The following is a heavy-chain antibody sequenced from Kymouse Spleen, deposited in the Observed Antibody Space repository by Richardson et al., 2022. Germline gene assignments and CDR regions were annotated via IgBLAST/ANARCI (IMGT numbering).Heavy chain of an antibody. Sequence: QVQLQESGPGLVKPSETLSLTCTVSGGSVSSGSYYWSWIRQPPGKGLEWIGYIYYSGSTNYNPSLKSRVTISVDTSKNQFSLKLSSVTAADTAVYYCARDVGITGTTYYYYYGMDVWGQGTTVTVSS. CDR1: GGSVSSGSYY. CDR3: ARDVGITGTTYYYYYGMDV. CDR2: IYYSGST. J-gene: IGHJ6*02. V-gene: IGHV4-61*01. D-gene: IGHD1-7*01.